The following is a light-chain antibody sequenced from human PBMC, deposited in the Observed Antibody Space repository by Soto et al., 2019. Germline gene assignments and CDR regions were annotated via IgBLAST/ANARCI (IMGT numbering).Light chain of an antibody. CDR1: KNDIGVYDF. CDR3: KSYAGSNTYV. J-gene: IGLJ1*01. Sequence: QSALTQPPSASGSPGQSVTISCTGTKNDIGVYDFVSWYQHHPGKAPRLIIYEVVQRPSGVPDRFSGSNSGNTASLTVSGLQAADEAVYFCKSYAGSNTYVFGSGTKVTVL. V-gene: IGLV2-8*01. CDR2: EVV.